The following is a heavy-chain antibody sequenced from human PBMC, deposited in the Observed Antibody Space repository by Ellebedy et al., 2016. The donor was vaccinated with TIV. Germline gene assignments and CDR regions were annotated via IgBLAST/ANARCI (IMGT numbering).Heavy chain of an antibody. CDR2: IHYSGRS. CDR1: GGSISRDY. Sequence: GSLRLSXTVSGGSISRDYWSWIRQPPGKGLEWIGYIHYSGRSDHNPSLKSRVTISVDTSKNQFSLKLNSVTAADTAVYFCASHETTYTSTPPDDWGQGALVTVSS. D-gene: IGHD1-1*01. CDR3: ASHETTYTSTPPDD. J-gene: IGHJ1*01. V-gene: IGHV4-59*08.